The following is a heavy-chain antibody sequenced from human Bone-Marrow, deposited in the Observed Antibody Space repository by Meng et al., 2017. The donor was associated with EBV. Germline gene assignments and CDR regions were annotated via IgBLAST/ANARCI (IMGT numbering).Heavy chain of an antibody. Sequence: DQLVQSGAEGKKPGASVKVSCKVSGCTLTELSMHWVRQAPGKGLEWMGGFDPEDGETVYAQKFQGRLTMTEDTSTDTAYMELSSLRSEDTALYCCATLEAYRGGWFDPWGQGTLVTVSS. CDR2: FDPEDGET. CDR1: GCTLTELS. V-gene: IGHV1-24*01. D-gene: IGHD4-11*01. J-gene: IGHJ5*02. CDR3: ATLEAYRGGWFDP.